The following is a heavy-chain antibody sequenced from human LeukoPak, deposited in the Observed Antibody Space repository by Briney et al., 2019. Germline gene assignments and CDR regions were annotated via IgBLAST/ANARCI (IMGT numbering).Heavy chain of an antibody. J-gene: IGHJ4*02. Sequence: GGSLRLSCAASGFTFSSYSMNWVRQAPGKGLEWVSSISSSSSYIYYADSVKGRFTISRDNAKNSLYLQMNSLRAEDTAVYCCARMGVVVNDYWGQGTLVTVSS. D-gene: IGHD2-15*01. CDR3: ARMGVVVNDY. V-gene: IGHV3-21*01. CDR2: ISSSSSYI. CDR1: GFTFSSYS.